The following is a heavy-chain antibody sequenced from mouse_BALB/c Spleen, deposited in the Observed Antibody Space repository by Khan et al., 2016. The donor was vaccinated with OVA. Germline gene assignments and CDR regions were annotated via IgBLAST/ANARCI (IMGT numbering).Heavy chain of an antibody. J-gene: IGHJ2*01. V-gene: IGHV2-9*02. CDR1: GFSLTSYG. CDR3: ARLEDI. Sequence: QVQLKESGPGLVAPSQSLSITCTVSGFSLTSYGVHWVRQPPGKGLEWLGVIWAGGSTNYNSALMSSMSICNANSQCQFCLKMNSLQTDDTAMYYCARLEDIWGQGTTLTVSS. CDR2: IWAGGST. D-gene: IGHD1-3*01.